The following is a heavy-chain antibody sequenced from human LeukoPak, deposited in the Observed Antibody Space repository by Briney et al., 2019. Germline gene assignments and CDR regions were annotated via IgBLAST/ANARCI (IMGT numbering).Heavy chain of an antibody. V-gene: IGHV1-18*01. CDR3: ARAEYCSGGSCYSPLNAFDI. CDR1: GYTFTSYG. CDR2: ISAYNGNT. Sequence: ASVKVSCKASGYTFTSYGISWVRQAPGQGLEWMGLISAYNGNTNYAQKLQGRVTITTDTSTSTAYMELRSLRSDDTAVYYCARAEYCSGGSCYSPLNAFDIWGQGTMVTVSS. D-gene: IGHD2-15*01. J-gene: IGHJ3*02.